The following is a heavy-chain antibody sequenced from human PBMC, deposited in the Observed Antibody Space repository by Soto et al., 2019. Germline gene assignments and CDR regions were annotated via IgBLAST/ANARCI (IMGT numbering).Heavy chain of an antibody. CDR2: IDPSDSYV. Sequence: PGESLKISCQASGYSFTAYWITWVRQMPGKGLEWMATIDPSDSYVDYSPSFRGHVTFSVDRSTTTVYLQWNSLKASDSAMYFCTRWASSSFYHFDFWGQGALVTVSS. V-gene: IGHV5-10-1*01. J-gene: IGHJ4*02. D-gene: IGHD2-2*01. CDR3: TRWASSSFYHFDF. CDR1: GYSFTAYW.